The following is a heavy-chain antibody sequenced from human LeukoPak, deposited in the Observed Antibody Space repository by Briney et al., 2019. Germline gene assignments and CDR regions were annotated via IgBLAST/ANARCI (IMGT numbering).Heavy chain of an antibody. CDR2: INHSGST. CDR3: ARATIGIVGFFDY. J-gene: IGHJ4*02. Sequence: SETLSLTCAVYGGSFSGYYWSWIRQPPGKGLEWIGEINHSGSTNYNPSLKSRVTISVDTSKNQFSLKLSSVTAADTAVYYCARATIGIVGFFDYWGQGTLVTVSS. D-gene: IGHD3-22*01. V-gene: IGHV4-34*01. CDR1: GGSFSGYY.